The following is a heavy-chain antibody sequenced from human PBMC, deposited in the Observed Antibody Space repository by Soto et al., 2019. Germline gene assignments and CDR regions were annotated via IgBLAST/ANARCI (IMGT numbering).Heavy chain of an antibody. V-gene: IGHV4-39*01. D-gene: IGHD6-19*01. J-gene: IGHJ4*02. Sequence: PSETLSLTCTVSGDSISSSNYFWGGIRQPPGKGLEWIGTIFYSGSTYYNPSLKSRVTISVDTSKNQFSLRLISVTAADTALYYCARRYGWLYFDYWGQGSLVTVSS. CDR2: IFYSGST. CDR3: ARRYGWLYFDY. CDR1: GDSISSSNYF.